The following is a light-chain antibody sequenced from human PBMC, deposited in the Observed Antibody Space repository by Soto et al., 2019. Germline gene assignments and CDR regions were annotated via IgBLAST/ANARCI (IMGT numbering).Light chain of an antibody. V-gene: IGLV1-47*02. CDR2: SNN. Sequence: QSVLTQSPSASGTPGQRVTISCSGSSSNIGINYVYWYQQLPGTAPKLLIYSNNQRPSGVPDRFSGSKSDTSASLAISGLRSEDEADYYCAAWDDSLSGWEFGGGTQLTVL. CDR1: SSNIGINY. J-gene: IGLJ3*02. CDR3: AAWDDSLSGWE.